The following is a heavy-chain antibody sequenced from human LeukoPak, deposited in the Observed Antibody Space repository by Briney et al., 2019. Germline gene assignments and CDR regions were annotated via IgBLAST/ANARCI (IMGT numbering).Heavy chain of an antibody. V-gene: IGHV5-51*01. CDR2: IYPGNSDT. CDR1: VYSFTSYW. Sequence: GESLKISCKGSVYSFTSYWTGWVRPMPGKGLEWMGIIYPGNSDTSYSPSFQGQVTISADKSIRTAYLQWSSLKASDTAMYYCARQEKYDWFDPWGQGTLVTVSS. CDR3: ARQEKYDWFDP. J-gene: IGHJ5*02.